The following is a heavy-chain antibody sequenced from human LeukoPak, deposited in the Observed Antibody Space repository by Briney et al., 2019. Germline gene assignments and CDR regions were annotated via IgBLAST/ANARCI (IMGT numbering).Heavy chain of an antibody. D-gene: IGHD6-19*01. J-gene: IGHJ4*02. CDR2: ISGSGSST. CDR1: GFTFSSYA. V-gene: IGHV3-23*01. Sequence: GGSLRLSCSASGFTFSSYAMSRVPPAPGKGLEWVSAISGSGSSTYYADSVKGRFTISRDNSKNTLYLQMNSLRAEDTAVYSCASGQPSIAVAGPLFDYWGQGTLVTVSS. CDR3: ASGQPSIAVAGPLFDY.